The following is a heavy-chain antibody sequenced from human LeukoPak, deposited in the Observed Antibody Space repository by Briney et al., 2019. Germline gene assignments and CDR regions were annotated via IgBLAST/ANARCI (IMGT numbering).Heavy chain of an antibody. Sequence: PGGSLRLSCAASGFTFSSYGMHWVRQAPGKGLEWVAFIRYDGGNKYYADSAKGRFTISRDNSKNTLYLQMNSLRAEDTAVYYCARTMVRGVILKKPSGYMDVWGKGTTVTISS. CDR1: GFTFSSYG. V-gene: IGHV3-30*02. CDR2: IRYDGGNK. J-gene: IGHJ6*03. D-gene: IGHD3-10*01. CDR3: ARTMVRGVILKKPSGYMDV.